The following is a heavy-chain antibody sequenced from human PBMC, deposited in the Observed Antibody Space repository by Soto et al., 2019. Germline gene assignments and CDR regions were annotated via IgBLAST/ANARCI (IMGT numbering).Heavy chain of an antibody. Sequence: QVQLVQSGAEVKKPGASVKVSCKASGHTFTRYYMHWVRQAPGQGLWWIGIINLSAGSTSYAQKFQGRVTLTRDTSTSTVSMDMSSLRSEDTAVYSCASRDPDILTTDSYSMDVWGQGTTVTVSS. D-gene: IGHD3-9*01. CDR1: GHTFTRYY. CDR3: ASRDPDILTTDSYSMDV. V-gene: IGHV1-46*01. J-gene: IGHJ6*02. CDR2: INLSAGST.